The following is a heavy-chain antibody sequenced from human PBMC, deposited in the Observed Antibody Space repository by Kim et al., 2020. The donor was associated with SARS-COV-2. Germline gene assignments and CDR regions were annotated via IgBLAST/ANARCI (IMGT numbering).Heavy chain of an antibody. Sequence: SETLSLTCTVSGGSISPYYWSWIRQPPGKGLEWIGSIYHNGVTTYSPSLESRVTMSVDTSKTQSSLKLKSVTTADAAVYFCARSSVGSGTFHHWGQGTLVTVSS. CDR3: ARSSVGSGTFHH. CDR1: GGSISPYY. CDR2: IYHNGVT. V-gene: IGHV4-59*13. J-gene: IGHJ1*01. D-gene: IGHD3-3*01.